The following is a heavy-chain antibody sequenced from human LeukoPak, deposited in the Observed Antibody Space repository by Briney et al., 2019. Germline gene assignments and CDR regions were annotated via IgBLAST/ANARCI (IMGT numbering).Heavy chain of an antibody. Sequence: PSETLSLTCTVSGGSMSSYYWSWIRQPAGKGLEWIGRIYSSGSTNYNPSLKSRVTISVDTSKNQFSLQLNSVTPEDTAVYYCAREGVQYYYDSSGYYAPQTFDYWGQGTLVTVSS. CDR2: IYSSGST. J-gene: IGHJ4*02. D-gene: IGHD3-22*01. CDR3: AREGVQYYYDSSGYYAPQTFDY. CDR1: GGSMSSYY. V-gene: IGHV4-4*07.